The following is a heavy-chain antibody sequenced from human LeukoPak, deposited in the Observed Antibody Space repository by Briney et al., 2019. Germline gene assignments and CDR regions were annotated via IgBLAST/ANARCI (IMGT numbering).Heavy chain of an antibody. CDR1: GGTFISYA. D-gene: IGHD3-9*01. Sequence: ASVKVSCKASGGTFISYAISWVRQAPGQGLEWMGGIIPIFGTANYAQKFQGRVTITADESTSTAYMELSSLRSEDTAVYYCARDWRLRYFDWSTDYYYGMDVWGQGTTVTVSS. CDR3: ARDWRLRYFDWSTDYYYGMDV. CDR2: IIPIFGTA. J-gene: IGHJ6*02. V-gene: IGHV1-69*13.